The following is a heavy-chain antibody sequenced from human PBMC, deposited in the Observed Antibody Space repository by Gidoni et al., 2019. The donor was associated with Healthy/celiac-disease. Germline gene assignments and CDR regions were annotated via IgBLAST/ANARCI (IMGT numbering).Heavy chain of an antibody. Sequence: EVQLVESGGGLVQPGGSLRLSCAASGFTFSSSWMHWVRQAPGKGLVWVSRINSDGSSTSYADSVKGRFTISRDNAKNTLYLQMNSLRAEDTAVYYCARAGGSYYYEDPDAFDIWGQGTMVTVSS. CDR1: GFTFSSSW. CDR2: INSDGSST. J-gene: IGHJ3*02. D-gene: IGHD3-22*01. CDR3: ARAGGSYYYEDPDAFDI. V-gene: IGHV3-74*01.